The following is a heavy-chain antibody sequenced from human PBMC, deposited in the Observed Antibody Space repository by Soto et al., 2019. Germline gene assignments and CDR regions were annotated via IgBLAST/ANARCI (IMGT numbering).Heavy chain of an antibody. CDR1: GGSISSGGYS. Sequence: QLQLQESGSGLVKPSQTLSLTCAVSGGSISSGGYSWSWIRQPPGKGLEWIGYIYHSGSTYYNPSLKSRVTISGDRSKNQFSLKLSSVTAADTAVYYCARTNLRLHDGPRKGGAFDIWGQGTMVTVSS. J-gene: IGHJ3*02. V-gene: IGHV4-30-2*01. CDR2: IYHSGST. CDR3: ARTNLRLHDGPRKGGAFDI. D-gene: IGHD5-12*01.